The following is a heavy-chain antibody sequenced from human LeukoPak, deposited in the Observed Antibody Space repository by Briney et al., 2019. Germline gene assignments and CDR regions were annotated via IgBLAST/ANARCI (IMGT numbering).Heavy chain of an antibody. V-gene: IGHV7-4-1*02. Sequence: ASVKVSCKASGYTFTSYAMNWVRQAPGQGLEWMGWINTNTGNPTYAQGFTGRFVFSLDTSVSTAYLQISSLRSEDTAVYYCASRHLRLGELSLSHFDYWGQGTLVTVSS. J-gene: IGHJ4*02. CDR2: INTNTGNP. CDR1: GYTFTSYA. D-gene: IGHD3-16*02. CDR3: ASRHLRLGELSLSHFDY.